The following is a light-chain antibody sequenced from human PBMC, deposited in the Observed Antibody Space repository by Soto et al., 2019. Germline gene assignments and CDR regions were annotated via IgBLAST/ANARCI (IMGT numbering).Light chain of an antibody. CDR1: QNISPW. J-gene: IGKJ2*01. Sequence: DIQMTQSPSTLSAFFGDRVAITCRASQNISPWLAWYQQKPGKAPKILIFEGSNLDTGVPSRFSGSGSGTDVTLTISSLQPDDFATYYCQQYSVYPYTFGQGTKLDIK. V-gene: IGKV1-5*03. CDR2: EGS. CDR3: QQYSVYPYT.